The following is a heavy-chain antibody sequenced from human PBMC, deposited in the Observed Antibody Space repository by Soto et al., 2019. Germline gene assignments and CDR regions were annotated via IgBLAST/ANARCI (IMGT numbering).Heavy chain of an antibody. Sequence: QVQLQQWGAGLLKPSETLSLTCAVYGGSFSDYYWSWIRQTPEKGLEWIGEVSLSGSTTYNPSLKNRVTIAIHTSKNQFSLTLNSVTAADTAMYFCAREEPASRHHDYWGQVNLVTVSS. J-gene: IGHJ4*02. CDR1: GGSFSDYY. CDR3: AREEPASRHHDY. V-gene: IGHV4-34*02. CDR2: VSLSGST. D-gene: IGHD1-26*01.